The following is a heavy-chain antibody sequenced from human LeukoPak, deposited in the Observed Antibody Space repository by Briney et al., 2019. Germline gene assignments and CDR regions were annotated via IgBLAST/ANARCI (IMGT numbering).Heavy chain of an antibody. V-gene: IGHV3-30*18. CDR2: ISYDGSNK. J-gene: IGHJ6*02. Sequence: GSLRLSCAASGFTFSSYGMHWVRQAPGKGLEWVAVISYDGSNKYYADSVKGRFTISRDNSKNTLYLQMNSLRAEDTAVYYCAKDRVFGFGMDVWGQETTVTVSS. CDR1: GFTFSSYG. D-gene: IGHD2-21*01. CDR3: AKDRVFGFGMDV.